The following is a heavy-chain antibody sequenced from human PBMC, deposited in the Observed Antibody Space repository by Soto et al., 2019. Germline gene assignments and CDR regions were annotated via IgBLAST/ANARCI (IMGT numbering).Heavy chain of an antibody. CDR2: ISSNGGST. J-gene: IGHJ4*02. D-gene: IGHD2-21*02. CDR3: VRAYCGGDCYSPNFDY. CDR1: GFTFSSYA. V-gene: IGHV3-64D*08. Sequence: GGSLRLSCSASGFTFSSYAMHWVRQAPGKGLEYVSAISSNGGSTYYADSVKGRFTISRDNSKNTLYLQMSSLRAEDTAVYYCVRAYCGGDCYSPNFDYWGQGTLVTVSS.